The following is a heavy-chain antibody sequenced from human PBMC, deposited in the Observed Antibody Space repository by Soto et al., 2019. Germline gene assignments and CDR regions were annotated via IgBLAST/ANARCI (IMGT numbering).Heavy chain of an antibody. CDR1: GFTFSSYA. J-gene: IGHJ4*02. V-gene: IGHV3-30-3*01. CDR2: ISYDGSNK. CDR3: ARDQRRYYYGSGSGNYYFDY. D-gene: IGHD3-10*01. Sequence: GGSLRLSCAASGFTFSSYAMHWVRQAPGKGLEWVAVISYDGSNKYYADSVKGRFTISRDNSKNTLYLQMNSLRAEDTAVYYCARDQRRYYYGSGSGNYYFDYWGQGTLVTVSS.